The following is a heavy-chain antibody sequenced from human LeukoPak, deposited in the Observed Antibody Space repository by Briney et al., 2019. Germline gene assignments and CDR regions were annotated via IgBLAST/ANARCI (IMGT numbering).Heavy chain of an antibody. Sequence: PSETLSLTCAVSGASISGSGYYWGWIRQPPGKGLEWIGNIYSSGSTYYNASRQSRVTISIDTSKNQFSLRLNSVTAADTAMYYCAKSGGYGLIDYWGQGTRVTVSS. CDR2: IYSSGST. J-gene: IGHJ4*02. CDR1: GASISGSGYY. D-gene: IGHD1-26*01. CDR3: AKSGGYGLIDY. V-gene: IGHV4-39*01.